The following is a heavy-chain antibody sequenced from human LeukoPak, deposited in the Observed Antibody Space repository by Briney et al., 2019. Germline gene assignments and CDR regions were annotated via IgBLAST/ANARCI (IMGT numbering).Heavy chain of an antibody. CDR3: GRATIMNYYYYYMDV. J-gene: IGHJ6*03. Sequence: PSQTLSLTCTVSGGSISSGSYYWSWIRQPAGKGLEWIGRIYTSGSTNYNPSLKSRVTISVDTSKNQFSLKLSSVTAAATAWYYCGRATIMNYYYYYMDVWGKGTTVTVSS. D-gene: IGHD3-16*01. V-gene: IGHV4-61*02. CDR1: GGSISSGSYY. CDR2: IYTSGST.